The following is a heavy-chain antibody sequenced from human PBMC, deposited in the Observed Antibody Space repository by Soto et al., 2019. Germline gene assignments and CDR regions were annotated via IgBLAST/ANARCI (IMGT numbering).Heavy chain of an antibody. CDR2: IYWDDDK. CDR3: AHRLNYYDSSGYFDY. CDR1: GFSLSTSGVG. Sequence: QITLKESGPTLVKPTQTLTLTCTFSGFSLSTSGVGVGWIRQPPGKALEWLALIYWDDDKRYSPSLKSRLTITKATSKNQVVLTMTNMDPVDTATYYCAHRLNYYDSSGYFDYWGQGTLVTVSS. V-gene: IGHV2-5*02. J-gene: IGHJ4*02. D-gene: IGHD3-22*01.